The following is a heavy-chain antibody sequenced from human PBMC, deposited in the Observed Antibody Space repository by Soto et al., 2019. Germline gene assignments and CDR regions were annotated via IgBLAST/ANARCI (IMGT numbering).Heavy chain of an antibody. CDR3: ARENSITFFFDY. CDR1: GGSISSGGYY. J-gene: IGHJ4*02. D-gene: IGHD3-3*02. CDR2: IYYSGST. Sequence: PSETLSLTCTVSGGSISSGGYYWSWIRQHPGKGLEWIGYIYYSGSTYYNPSLKSRVTISVDTSKNQFSLKLSSVTAADTAVYYCARENSITFFFDYWGQGTLVTVSS. V-gene: IGHV4-31*03.